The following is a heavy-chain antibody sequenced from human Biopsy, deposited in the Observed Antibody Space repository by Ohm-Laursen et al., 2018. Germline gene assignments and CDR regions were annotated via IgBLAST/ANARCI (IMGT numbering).Heavy chain of an antibody. Sequence: GTLSLTCPVSGGSISSYYWSWTRQPPGKGLEWIGYISDSGSTNSNPSLKSRVTISVDTSKNQFSLRLNSVTAADTAVYYCARATNSTGWPYYYFYGMDVWGQGTTVTVSS. CDR1: GGSISSYY. J-gene: IGHJ6*02. CDR3: ARATNSTGWPYYYFYGMDV. D-gene: IGHD2/OR15-2a*01. V-gene: IGHV4-59*01. CDR2: ISDSGST.